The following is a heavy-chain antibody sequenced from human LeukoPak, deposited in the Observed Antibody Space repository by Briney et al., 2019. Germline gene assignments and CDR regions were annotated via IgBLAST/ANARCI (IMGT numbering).Heavy chain of an antibody. CDR2: INPKSGGT. V-gene: IGHV1-2*02. J-gene: IGHJ6*03. CDR1: GYTFTGYY. CDR3: ARGPTVTTDYYYYYMDV. Sequence: ASVKVSCKASGYTFTGYYMHWVRQAPGQGLEWMGWINPKSGGTNYAQKFQGRATMTRDTSISTAYMELSRLRSDDTAVYYCARGPTVTTDYYYYYMDVWGKGTTVTVSS. D-gene: IGHD4-17*01.